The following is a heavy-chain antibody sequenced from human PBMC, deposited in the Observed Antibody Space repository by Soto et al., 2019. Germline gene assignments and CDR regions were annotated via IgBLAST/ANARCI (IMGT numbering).Heavy chain of an antibody. J-gene: IGHJ5*02. D-gene: IGHD6-6*01. Sequence: ASVKVSYKPSGYNFTTYYITWVRQATGQGLEWMGWMNPNSGNTGYAQKFQGRVTMTRNTSISTAYMELSSLRSEDTAVYYCARGLRLAARPSPPLDPWGQGTLVTVSS. CDR3: ARGLRLAARPSPPLDP. CDR1: GYNFTTYY. CDR2: MNPNSGNT. V-gene: IGHV1-8*01.